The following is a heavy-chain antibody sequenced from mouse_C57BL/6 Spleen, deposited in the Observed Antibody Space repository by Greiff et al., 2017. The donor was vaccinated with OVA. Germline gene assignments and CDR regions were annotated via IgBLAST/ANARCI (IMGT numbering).Heavy chain of an antibody. CDR3: ALIWDSKRAY. J-gene: IGHJ3*01. CDR2: IWGVGST. Sequence: VMLVESGPGLVAPSQSLSITCTVSGFSLTSYGVDWVRQSPGKGLEWLGVIWGVGSTNYNSALKSRLSISKDNSKSQVFLKMNSLQTDDTAMYYCALIWDSKRAYWGQGTLVTVSA. CDR1: GFSLTSYG. V-gene: IGHV2-6*01. D-gene: IGHD2-5*01.